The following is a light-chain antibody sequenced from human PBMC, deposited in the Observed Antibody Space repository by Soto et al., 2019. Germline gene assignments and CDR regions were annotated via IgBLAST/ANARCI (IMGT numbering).Light chain of an antibody. CDR2: DVS. V-gene: IGLV2-14*01. CDR1: SSDVGGYNY. CDR3: SSYTSSSTLVV. J-gene: IGLJ2*01. Sequence: QSALTQPASVSGYPGQSIPTSCTGTSSDVGGYNYVSWYQQHPGKAPKLMIYDVSNRPSGVSNRFSGSKSGNTASLTISGLQAEDEADYYCSSYTSSSTLVVFGGGTKVTVL.